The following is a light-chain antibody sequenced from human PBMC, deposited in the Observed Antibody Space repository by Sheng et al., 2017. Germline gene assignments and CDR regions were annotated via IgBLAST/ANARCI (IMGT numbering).Light chain of an antibody. J-gene: IGLJ3*02. Sequence: SYVLTQPPSVSVVPGETARIPCGGNNIGSRSVHWYQQRPGQAPVLVIHYDSGRPSGIPERFSGSTSGNTATLTISRVETGDEADYYCQVWDGSSYHWVFGGGTKLTVL. V-gene: IGLV3-21*04. CDR3: QVWDGSSYHWV. CDR2: YDS. CDR1: NIGSRS.